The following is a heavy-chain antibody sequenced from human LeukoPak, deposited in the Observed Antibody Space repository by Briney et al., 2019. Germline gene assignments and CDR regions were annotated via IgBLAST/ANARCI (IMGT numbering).Heavy chain of an antibody. CDR2: ISYDGSNK. CDR3: ANLYSSFDY. V-gene: IGHV3-30*18. Sequence: PGGSLRLSCAASGFTSSSYGMHWVRQAPGKGLEWVAVISYDGSNKYYADSVKGRFTISRDNSKNTLYLQMNSLRAEDTAVYYCANLYSSFDYWGQGTLVTVSS. CDR1: GFTSSSYG. D-gene: IGHD6-13*01. J-gene: IGHJ4*02.